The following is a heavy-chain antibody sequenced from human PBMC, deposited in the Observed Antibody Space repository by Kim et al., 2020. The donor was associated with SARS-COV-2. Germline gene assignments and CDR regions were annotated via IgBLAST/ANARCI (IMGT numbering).Heavy chain of an antibody. J-gene: IGHJ4*02. Sequence: ASVKVSCKASGYTFTGYYMHWVRQAPGQGLEWMGWINPNSGGTNYAQKFQGRVTMTRDTSISTAYMELSRLRSDDTAVYYCARSTYYYDSSGAKDYWGQGTLVTVSS. CDR3: ARSTYYYDSSGAKDY. CDR2: INPNSGGT. CDR1: GYTFTGYY. V-gene: IGHV1-2*02. D-gene: IGHD3-22*01.